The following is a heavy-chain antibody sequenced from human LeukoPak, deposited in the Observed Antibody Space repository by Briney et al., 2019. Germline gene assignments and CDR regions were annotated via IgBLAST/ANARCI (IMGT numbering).Heavy chain of an antibody. V-gene: IGHV3-66*01. D-gene: IGHD2-15*01. CDR2: IHSDGNT. J-gene: IGHJ4*02. CDR1: GFTFSSYA. Sequence: PGGSLRLSCAASGFTFSSYAMHWVHQAPGKGLEWVSVIHSDGNTYYADSVKGRFTISRDNSKNILFLQMNSLRAEDTAVYYCTRLLHCSGGSCDDYWGQGTLVTVSS. CDR3: TRLLHCSGGSCDDY.